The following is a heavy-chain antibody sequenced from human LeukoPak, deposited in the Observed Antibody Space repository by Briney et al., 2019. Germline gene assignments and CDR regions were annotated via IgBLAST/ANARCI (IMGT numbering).Heavy chain of an antibody. V-gene: IGHV1-2*02. Sequence: ASVKVSCKASGYTFTGYYMHWVRQAPGQGLEWMGWINPNSGGTNYAQKFQGRVTMTEDTSTDTAYMELSSLRSEDTAVYYCATGGVSGYGYYYMDVWGKGTTVTVSS. CDR2: INPNSGGT. D-gene: IGHD5-12*01. J-gene: IGHJ6*03. CDR3: ATGGVSGYGYYYMDV. CDR1: GYTFTGYY.